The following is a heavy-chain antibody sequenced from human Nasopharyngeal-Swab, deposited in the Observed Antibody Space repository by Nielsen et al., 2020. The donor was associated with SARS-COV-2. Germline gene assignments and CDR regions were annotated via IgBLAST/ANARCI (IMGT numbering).Heavy chain of an antibody. CDR3: ARPLGSSPSNWFDP. Sequence: ASVKVSCKASGDTFTGYYMHGVRQAPGQGLEWMGRINPNSGGTNYAQKFQGRVTMTRDTSISTAYMELSRLRSDDTAVYYCARPLGSSPSNWFDPWGQGTLVTVSS. CDR1: GDTFTGYY. V-gene: IGHV1-2*06. D-gene: IGHD6-13*01. CDR2: INPNSGGT. J-gene: IGHJ5*02.